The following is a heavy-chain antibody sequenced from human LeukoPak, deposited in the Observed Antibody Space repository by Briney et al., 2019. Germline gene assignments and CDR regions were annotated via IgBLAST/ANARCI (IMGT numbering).Heavy chain of an antibody. CDR2: INPNSGGT. V-gene: IGHV1-2*02. D-gene: IGHD1-26*01. J-gene: IGHJ4*02. CDR3: ARVAYSGSYYGYFDY. CDR1: GYPFTGYY. Sequence: ASGKVSWKASGYPFTGYYMHWVRQAPGQGLELRGWINPNSGGTNYAQRFQGRVTMTRYTSISTAYMELSRLRSDDTAVYYCARVAYSGSYYGYFDYWGQGTLVTVSS.